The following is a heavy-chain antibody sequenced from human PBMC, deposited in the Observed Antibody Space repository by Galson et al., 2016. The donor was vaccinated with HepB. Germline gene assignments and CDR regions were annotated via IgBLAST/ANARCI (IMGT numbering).Heavy chain of an antibody. CDR1: GGSISSSHW. J-gene: IGHJ4*02. CDR2: IYHSGST. CDR3: ASTRVTAGTLEAPPNYFEY. D-gene: IGHD6-13*01. V-gene: IGHV4-4*02. Sequence: SETLSLTCAVSGGSISSSHWWSWVRQPPGKGLEWIGEIYHSGSTNYNPSLKSRVTISVDKSKNQFSLKLRSVTAADTAVYYCASTRVTAGTLEAPPNYFEYWGQGILVTVSS.